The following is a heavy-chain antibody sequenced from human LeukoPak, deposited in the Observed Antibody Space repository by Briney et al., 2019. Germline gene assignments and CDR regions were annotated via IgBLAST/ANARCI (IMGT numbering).Heavy chain of an antibody. CDR3: ARERPYYDSSGYADY. CDR1: GGSISSGGYY. Sequence: SQTLSLTFTVSGGSISSGGYYWSWIRQPPGKGLEWIGYIYHSGSTYYNPSLKSRVTISVDRSKNQFSLKLSSVTAADTAVYYCARERPYYDSSGYADYWGQGTLVTVSS. D-gene: IGHD3-22*01. V-gene: IGHV4-30-2*01. CDR2: IYHSGST. J-gene: IGHJ4*02.